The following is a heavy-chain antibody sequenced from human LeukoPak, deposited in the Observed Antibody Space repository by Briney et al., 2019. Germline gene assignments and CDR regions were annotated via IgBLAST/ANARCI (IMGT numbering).Heavy chain of an antibody. D-gene: IGHD2-8*01. CDR3: TKDRYCTTTLCPLDY. J-gene: IGHJ4*02. CDR1: GFTFDDYT. Sequence: GGSLRLSCAASGFTFDDYTFHWVRQAPGKGLEWVSLISRDGSSTYYADSVRGRFTISRDNSKNSLYLQMNSLRTEDTALYYCTKDRYCTTTLCPLDYWGQGTLVTVSS. V-gene: IGHV3-43*01. CDR2: ISRDGSST.